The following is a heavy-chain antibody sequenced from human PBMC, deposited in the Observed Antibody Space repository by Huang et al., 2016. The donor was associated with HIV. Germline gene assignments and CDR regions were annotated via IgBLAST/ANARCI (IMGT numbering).Heavy chain of an antibody. CDR2: IKDIGNT. Sequence: QVQLRQWGAGLVTPSETLSLTCAVYGGSFSGYYWTWIRKSPGKGLAWIGEIKDIGNTNGRPCREGGVTISEDTAKKNFCRELTCVAAADAGVYVCAREKAAESAWYGVYYFDYWGEGALVTVTS. CDR3: AREKAAESAWYGVYYFDY. CDR1: GGSFSGYY. D-gene: IGHD6-19*01. J-gene: IGHJ4*02. V-gene: IGHV4-34*01.